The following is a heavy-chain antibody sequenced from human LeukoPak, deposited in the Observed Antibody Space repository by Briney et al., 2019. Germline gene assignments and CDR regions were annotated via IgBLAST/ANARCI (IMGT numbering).Heavy chain of an antibody. CDR3: AKDPPVLRFLGPIRGDDWFDP. CDR1: GYTFTHYA. CDR2: INTNTGKP. J-gene: IGHJ5*02. V-gene: IGHV7-4-1*02. Sequence: ASVKVSCKASGYTFTHYAMNWVRQAPGQGPEWMGWINTNTGKPTYAQGFTGRFVFSLDTSVSTAYLQISSLKAVDTAVYYCAKDPPVLRFLGPIRGDDWFDPWGQGTLVTVSS. D-gene: IGHD3-3*01.